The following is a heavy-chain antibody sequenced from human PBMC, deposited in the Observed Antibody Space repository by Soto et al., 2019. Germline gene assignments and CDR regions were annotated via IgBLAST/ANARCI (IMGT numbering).Heavy chain of an antibody. CDR3: ARVHYDYDSGGYSRAYDS. CDR1: GYSFIIYW. V-gene: IGHV5-51*01. Sequence: PGESLKISCKASGYSFIIYWIGWVRQMPGKGLEWMGIIYPGDSETKYSPPFQGQVTMSADKSITTAYLQWSSLKASDTAMYYCARVHYDYDSGGYSRAYDSWGQGTLVTVSS. D-gene: IGHD3-22*01. CDR2: IYPGDSET. J-gene: IGHJ4*02.